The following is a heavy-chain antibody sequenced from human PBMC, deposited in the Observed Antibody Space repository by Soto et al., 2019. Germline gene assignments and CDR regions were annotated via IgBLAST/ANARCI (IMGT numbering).Heavy chain of an antibody. Sequence: SETLSLTCTVSGGSISSYYWSWIRQPPGKGLEWIGYIYYSGSTNYNPSLKSRVTISVDTSKNQFSLKLSSVTAADTAVYYCARENYGDYSDYWGQGTLVTVSS. D-gene: IGHD4-17*01. V-gene: IGHV4-59*12. CDR1: GGSISSYY. CDR3: ARENYGDYSDY. J-gene: IGHJ4*02. CDR2: IYYSGST.